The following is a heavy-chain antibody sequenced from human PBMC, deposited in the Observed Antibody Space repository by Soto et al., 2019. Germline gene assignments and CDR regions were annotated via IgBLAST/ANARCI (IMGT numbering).Heavy chain of an antibody. CDR2: IIPIFGTA. CDR1: GGTFSSYA. J-gene: IGHJ3*01. CDR3: XXXXXXXXXXXX. V-gene: IGHV1-69*05. Sequence: QVQLVQSGAEVKKPGSSVKVSCKASGGTFSSYAISWVRQAPGQGLEWMGGIIPIFGTANYAQKIQGRVXXXXXXXXXXXXXXXXXXXXXXXXXXXXXXXXXXXXXXXXWGQGTMVTVSS.